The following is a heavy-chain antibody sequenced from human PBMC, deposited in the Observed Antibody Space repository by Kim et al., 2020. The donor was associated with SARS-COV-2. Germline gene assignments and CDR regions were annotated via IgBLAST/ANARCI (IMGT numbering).Heavy chain of an antibody. Sequence: SETLSLTCAVYGGSFSGYYWSWIRQPPGKGLEWIGEINHSGSTNYNPSLKSRVTISVDTSKNQFSLKLSSVTAADTAVYYCARKKRMMVRGVKSYYFDYWGQGTLVTVSS. V-gene: IGHV4-34*01. CDR3: ARKKRMMVRGVKSYYFDY. D-gene: IGHD3-10*01. CDR2: INHSGST. J-gene: IGHJ4*02. CDR1: GGSFSGYY.